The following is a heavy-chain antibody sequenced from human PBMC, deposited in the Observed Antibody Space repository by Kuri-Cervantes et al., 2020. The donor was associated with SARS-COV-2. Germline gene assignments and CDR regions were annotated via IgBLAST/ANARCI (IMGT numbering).Heavy chain of an antibody. CDR1: GFIFSDYY. CDR2: IGPSGTTK. Sequence: GESLKISCTASGFIFSDYYMTWIRQAPGKGLEWVSNIGPSGTTKYYADSVKGRFTISRDNAKNSLYLQMSSLRAEDTAVYYCAAFLSSGTYYEFQHWGQGTLVTVSS. D-gene: IGHD3-10*01. CDR3: AAFLSSGTYYEFQH. J-gene: IGHJ1*01. V-gene: IGHV3-11*04.